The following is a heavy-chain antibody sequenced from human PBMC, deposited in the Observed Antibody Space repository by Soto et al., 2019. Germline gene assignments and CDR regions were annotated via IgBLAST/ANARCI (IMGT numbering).Heavy chain of an antibody. V-gene: IGHV3-23*01. CDR1: GFTFSSYA. CDR3: AKMIRRERRVNYYYGMDV. D-gene: IGHD1-26*01. Sequence: GGSLRLSCAASGFTFSSYAMSWVRQAPGKGLEWVSAISGSGGSTYYADSVKGRFTISRDNSKNTLYLQMNSLRAEDTAVYYCAKMIRRERRVNYYYGMDVWGQGTTVTVSS. J-gene: IGHJ6*02. CDR2: ISGSGGST.